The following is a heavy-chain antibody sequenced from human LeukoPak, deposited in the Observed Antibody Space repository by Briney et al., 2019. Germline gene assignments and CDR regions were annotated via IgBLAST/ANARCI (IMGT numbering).Heavy chain of an antibody. Sequence: GESLKISCKGSGYSFTSYWIGWVRQMPGKGLEWMGRIDPSDSYTNYSPSFQGHVTISADKSFSTVFLQWSSLKASDTAMYYCARHFSGSYSPLVDYWGQGTLVTVSS. J-gene: IGHJ4*02. CDR3: ARHFSGSYSPLVDY. CDR1: GYSFTSYW. CDR2: IDPSDSYT. V-gene: IGHV5-10-1*01. D-gene: IGHD3-10*01.